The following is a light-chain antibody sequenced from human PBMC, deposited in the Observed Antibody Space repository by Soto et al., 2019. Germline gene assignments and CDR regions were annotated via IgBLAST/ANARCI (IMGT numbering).Light chain of an antibody. J-gene: IGKJ4*01. Sequence: ELVLTQSPGTLSLSPGEGATLSCRASQGIGDTLAWYQHKPGQTPRLLIYGTSTRATGVPTRFSGSRSGAEFTLTINGLQSEDFAVYYCQPYNNWPLTFGGGTKVDIK. V-gene: IGKV3-15*01. CDR3: QPYNNWPLT. CDR2: GTS. CDR1: QGIGDT.